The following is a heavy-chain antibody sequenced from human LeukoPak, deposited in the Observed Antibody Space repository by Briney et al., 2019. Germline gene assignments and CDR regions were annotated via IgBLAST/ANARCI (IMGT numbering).Heavy chain of an antibody. CDR2: IYTSGIT. Sequence: SETLSLTCTVSGGSIGTHYWSWIRQPAGKGLEWIGHIYTSGITNYNPSLNSRLTISLDKSKNQFSLRLTSVTAADTAVYYCARQWLSYYFDYWGQGSLLTVSS. V-gene: IGHV4-4*07. D-gene: IGHD6-19*01. CDR1: GGSIGTHY. CDR3: ARQWLSYYFDY. J-gene: IGHJ4*02.